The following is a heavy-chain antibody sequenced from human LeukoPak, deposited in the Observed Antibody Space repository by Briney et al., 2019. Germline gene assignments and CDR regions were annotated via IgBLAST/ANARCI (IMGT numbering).Heavy chain of an antibody. CDR3: ARVSSYIGSPIDY. Sequence: PSETLSLTCTVSGGSISSYYWSWIRQPPGKGLEWIGSIYNGGSTKYNPSLKSRVTISVDTSKNQFSLKLTSVTAADTAVYNCARVSSYIGSPIDYWGQGTLVTVSS. J-gene: IGHJ4*02. CDR2: IYNGGST. CDR1: GGSISSYY. D-gene: IGHD6-13*01. V-gene: IGHV4-4*09.